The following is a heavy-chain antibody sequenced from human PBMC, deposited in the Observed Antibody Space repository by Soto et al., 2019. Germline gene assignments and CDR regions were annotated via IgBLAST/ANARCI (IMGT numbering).Heavy chain of an antibody. CDR3: AREGYGGNRGMDV. J-gene: IGHJ6*02. CDR2: ISSSSSYI. D-gene: IGHD4-17*01. Sequence: GGSLRLSCAASGFTFSSYSMNWVRQAPGKGLGWVSSISSSSSYIYYADSVKGRFTISRDNAKNSLYLQMNSLRAEDTAVYYCAREGYGGNRGMDVWGQGTTVTVSS. V-gene: IGHV3-21*01. CDR1: GFTFSSYS.